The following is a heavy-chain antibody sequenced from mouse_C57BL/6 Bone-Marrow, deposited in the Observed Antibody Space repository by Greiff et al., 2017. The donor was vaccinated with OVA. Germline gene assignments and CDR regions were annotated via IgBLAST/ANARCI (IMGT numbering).Heavy chain of an antibody. CDR2: IRNKANGYTT. D-gene: IGHD2-9*01. CDR3: ARSLLWLRHLYFDY. V-gene: IGHV7-3*01. CDR1: GFTFTDYY. J-gene: IGHJ2*01. Sequence: EVKLMESGGGLVQPGGSLSLSCAASGFTFTDYYMSWVRQPPGTALEWLGFIRNKANGYTTEYSASVKGRFTISRDNSQSILYLQMNALRAEDSATYYCARSLLWLRHLYFDYWGQGTTLTVSS.